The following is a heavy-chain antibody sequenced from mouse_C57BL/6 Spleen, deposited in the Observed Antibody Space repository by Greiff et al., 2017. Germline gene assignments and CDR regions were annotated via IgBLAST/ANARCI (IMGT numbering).Heavy chain of an antibody. J-gene: IGHJ4*01. CDR3: ARDCSSYGYYYAMDY. CDR2: IYPGDGDT. V-gene: IGHV1-82*01. CDR1: GYAFSSSW. Sequence: QVQLQQSGPELVKPGASVKISCKASGYAFSSSWMNWVKQRPGKGLEWIGRIYPGDGDTNYNGKFKGKATLTADKSSSTAYMQLSSLTSEDSAVYFCARDCSSYGYYYAMDYWGQGTSVTVSS. D-gene: IGHD1-1*01.